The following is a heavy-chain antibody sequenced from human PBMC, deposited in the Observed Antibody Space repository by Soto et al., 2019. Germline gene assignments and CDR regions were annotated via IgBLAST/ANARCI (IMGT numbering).Heavy chain of an antibody. Sequence: PGGSLRLSCAASGFIFRPYTMNWVRQAPGKGLEWVSGIYGSGDRMFYADSVKGRFTISRDNSKNTLYLQMNSLRAEDTAVYYCAKDMGDGYTYYYYGMDVWGQGTTVTVSS. J-gene: IGHJ6*02. CDR1: GFIFRPYT. CDR2: IYGSGDRM. D-gene: IGHD5-12*01. V-gene: IGHV3-23*01. CDR3: AKDMGDGYTYYYYGMDV.